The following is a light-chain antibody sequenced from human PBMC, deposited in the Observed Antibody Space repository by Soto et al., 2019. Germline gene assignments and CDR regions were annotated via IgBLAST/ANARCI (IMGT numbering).Light chain of an antibody. Sequence: EIVLTQSPGTLSLSPGERATLFCRASQRVTTNYLAWFQQKPGQAPRLLIYGVSRRATGIPDRFSGSGSGTDFTLTISRLEPEDFAVYYCQQYGNSYTFGQGTKLEIK. CDR3: QQYGNSYT. V-gene: IGKV3-20*01. J-gene: IGKJ2*01. CDR2: GVS. CDR1: QRVTTNY.